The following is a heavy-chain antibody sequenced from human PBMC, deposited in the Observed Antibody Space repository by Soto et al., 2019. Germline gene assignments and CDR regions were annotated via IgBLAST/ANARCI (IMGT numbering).Heavy chain of an antibody. D-gene: IGHD6-13*01. CDR1: GGSIRSGGYY. CDR3: ARDPSGIAAEGWFDP. J-gene: IGHJ5*02. CDR2: IYYSGST. V-gene: IGHV4-31*03. Sequence: QVQLQESGPGLVKPSQTLSLTCTVSGGSIRSGGYYWNWIRQHPGKGLEWIGYIYYSGSTYYNPFLKSRVTVSVDTSKNQFSLKLSSVTAADTAVYYCARDPSGIAAEGWFDPWGQGTLVTVSS.